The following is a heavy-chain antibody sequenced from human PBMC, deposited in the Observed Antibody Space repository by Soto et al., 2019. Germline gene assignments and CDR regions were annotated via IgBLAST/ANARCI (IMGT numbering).Heavy chain of an antibody. J-gene: IGHJ5*02. CDR3: ASSTS. Sequence: GSLRLSFAASGFTFSNYGLHWVRQAPGKGLEWVAVIWYDGSNKYYADTVKGRFTISRDNSKNTLYLHMNSLRAEDTAVYYCASSTSWGQGTLVTVSS. CDR1: GFTFSNYG. CDR2: IWYDGSNK. V-gene: IGHV3-33*01.